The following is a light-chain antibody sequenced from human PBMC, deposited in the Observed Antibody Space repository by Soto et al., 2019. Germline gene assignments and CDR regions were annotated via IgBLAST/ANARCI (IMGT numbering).Light chain of an antibody. CDR1: QDISSW. Sequence: DIQMTQSPSSVSASVGDRVTITCRASQDISSWLAWYQQKPGRAPKLLIFAASGLQSGVPSRFSGSGSGTDFTLTISSLQPDDSATYYCQQANSFPPYTFGQGTKLEIK. CDR2: AAS. V-gene: IGKV1-12*01. J-gene: IGKJ2*01. CDR3: QQANSFPPYT.